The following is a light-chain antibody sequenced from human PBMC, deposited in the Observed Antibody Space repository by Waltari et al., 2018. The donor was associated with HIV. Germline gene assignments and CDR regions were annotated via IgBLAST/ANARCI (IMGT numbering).Light chain of an antibody. CDR2: EVN. V-gene: IGLV2-8*01. CDR3: TSYAGIKPVA. J-gene: IGLJ2*01. Sequence: QSALTQPPSASGSPGQSVTISCTGTSSDVGRYDYVSWYQQHPGKAPKLLIYEVNKRPSGVPDRVSGSKSGNTASLTVSGLQAEDEAEYSCTSYAGIKPVAFGGGTKLTVL. CDR1: SSDVGRYDY.